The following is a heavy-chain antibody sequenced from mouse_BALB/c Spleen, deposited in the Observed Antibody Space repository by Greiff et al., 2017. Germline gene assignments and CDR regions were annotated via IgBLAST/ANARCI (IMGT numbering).Heavy chain of an antibody. CDR3: AREGRYDDSMDY. D-gene: IGHD2-14*01. Sequence: EVNLVESGGGLVQPGGSLKLSCAASGFTFSSYGMSWVRQTPDKRLELVATINSNGGSTYYPDSVKGRFTISRDNAKNTLYLQMSSLKSEDTAMYYCAREGRYDDSMDYWGQGTSVTVSS. CDR2: INSNGGST. V-gene: IGHV5-6-3*01. CDR1: GFTFSSYG. J-gene: IGHJ4*01.